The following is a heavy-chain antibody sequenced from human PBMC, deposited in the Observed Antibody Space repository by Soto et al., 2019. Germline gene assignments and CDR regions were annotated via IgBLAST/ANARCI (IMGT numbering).Heavy chain of an antibody. J-gene: IGHJ5*02. CDR2: ISYDGSNK. CDR1: GFTFSSYG. V-gene: IGHV3-30*18. D-gene: IGHD3-3*01. Sequence: GGSLRLSCAASGFTFSSYGMHWVRQAPGKGLEWVAVISYDGSNKYYAGSVKGRFTISRDNSKNTLYLQMNSLRAEDTAVYYCAKEYYDFWSGSYNWFDPWGQGTLVTVSS. CDR3: AKEYYDFWSGSYNWFDP.